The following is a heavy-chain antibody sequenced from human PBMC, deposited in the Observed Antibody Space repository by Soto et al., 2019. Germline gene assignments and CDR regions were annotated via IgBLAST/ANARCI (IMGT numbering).Heavy chain of an antibody. V-gene: IGHV1-18*01. CDR3: ARGRYGDY. CDR1: GYAFTTYG. J-gene: IGHJ4*02. CDR2: ISAHNGNT. Sequence: QVHLVQSGAEVKKPGASVKVSCKGSGYAFTTYGITWVRQAPGQGLEWMGWISAHNGNTNYAQTLQGRVTVTRHSAASTAYTELSRLSEDDTDVYYLARGRYGDYWGQADLVTVSS. D-gene: IGHD1-1*01.